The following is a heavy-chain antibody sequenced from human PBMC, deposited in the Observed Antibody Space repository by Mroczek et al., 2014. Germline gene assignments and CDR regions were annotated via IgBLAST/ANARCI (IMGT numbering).Heavy chain of an antibody. J-gene: IGHJ4*02. CDR2: ISGSGGST. V-gene: IGHV3-23*01. Sequence: ESGGGLVQPGGGPSRPLLCSLSDFTFSSYAMSWVRQAPGKGLEWVSAISGSGGSTYYADSVKGRFTISRDNSKNTLYLQMNSLRAEDTAVYYCAKEDLGYDFWSGYDLIDYWGQGTLVTVSS. CDR3: AKEDLGYDFWSGYDLIDY. CDR1: DFTFSSYA. D-gene: IGHD3-3*01.